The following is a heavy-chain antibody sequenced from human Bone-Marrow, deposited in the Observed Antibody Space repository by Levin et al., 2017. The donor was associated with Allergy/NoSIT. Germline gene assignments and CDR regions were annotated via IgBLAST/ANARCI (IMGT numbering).Heavy chain of an antibody. Sequence: LSLTCAASGFTFSSYGMHWVRQAPGKGLEWVAVIWYDGSNKYYADSVKGRFTISRDNSKNTLYLQMNSLRAEDTAVYYCARRPYWEAFDIWGQGTMVTVSS. J-gene: IGHJ3*02. CDR3: ARRPYWEAFDI. D-gene: IGHD1-26*01. V-gene: IGHV3-33*01. CDR2: IWYDGSNK. CDR1: GFTFSSYG.